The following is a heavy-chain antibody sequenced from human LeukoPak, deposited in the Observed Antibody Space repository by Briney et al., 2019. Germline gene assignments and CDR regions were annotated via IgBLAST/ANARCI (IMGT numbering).Heavy chain of an antibody. CDR3: TTDRHYYDSSGYYPFDY. V-gene: IGHV3-15*01. CDR1: GFTFSNAW. D-gene: IGHD3-22*01. Sequence: GGSLRLSCAASGFTFSNAWMGWVRQAPGKGLEWVGRIKSKTDGGTTDYAAPVKGRFTISRDDSKNTLYLQMYSLKTEDTAVYYCTTDRHYYDSSGYYPFDYWGQGTLVTVSS. CDR2: IKSKTDGGTT. J-gene: IGHJ4*02.